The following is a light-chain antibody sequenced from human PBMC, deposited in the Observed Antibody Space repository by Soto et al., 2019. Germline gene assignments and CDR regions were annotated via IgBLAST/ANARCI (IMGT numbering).Light chain of an antibody. Sequence: EIVMTQSPATLSVSPGERATLSCRASQSVSSNLAWYQQKPGQAPRLLIYGASTRATGIPARFSGSGSGTEFTLTISSLQSEDFAVYYCQQYNNWPSTTIGGGTKVEIK. CDR1: QSVSSN. J-gene: IGKJ4*01. CDR2: GAS. CDR3: QQYNNWPSTT. V-gene: IGKV3-15*01.